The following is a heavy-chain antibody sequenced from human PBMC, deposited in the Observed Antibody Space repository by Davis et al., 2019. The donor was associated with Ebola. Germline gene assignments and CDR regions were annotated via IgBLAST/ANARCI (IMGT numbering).Heavy chain of an antibody. V-gene: IGHV4-30-2*01. Sequence: SETLSLTCAVSGGSISSDGYSWSWIRQPPGKGLEWIGYIFHNGSTYYKSSLKRRVTISVDRSKNQFSLKLSSVTAADTAVYYCAREGFYYDSTGYIGSGFDPWGQGTLVTVSS. CDR3: AREGFYYDSTGYIGSGFDP. D-gene: IGHD3-22*01. CDR2: IFHNGST. CDR1: GGSISSDGYS. J-gene: IGHJ5*02.